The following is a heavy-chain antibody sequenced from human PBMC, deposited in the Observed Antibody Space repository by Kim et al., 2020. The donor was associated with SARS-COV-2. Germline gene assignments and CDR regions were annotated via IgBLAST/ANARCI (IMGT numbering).Heavy chain of an antibody. V-gene: IGHV3-33*01. CDR3: ARKSYDFWSGYYRLYYYYGMDV. CDR1: GFTFSSYG. J-gene: IGHJ6*02. D-gene: IGHD3-3*01. Sequence: GGSLRLSCAASGFTFSSYGMHWVRQAPGKGLEWVAVIWYDGSNKYYADSVKGRFTISRDNSKNTLYLQMNSLRAEDTAVYYCARKSYDFWSGYYRLYYYYGMDVWGQGTTVTVSS. CDR2: IWYDGSNK.